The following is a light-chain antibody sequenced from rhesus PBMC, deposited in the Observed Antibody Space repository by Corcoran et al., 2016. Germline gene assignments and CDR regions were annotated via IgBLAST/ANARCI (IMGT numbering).Light chain of an antibody. V-gene: IGKV3-24*04. CDR1: QSVGSY. CDR3: QQSSNLWT. Sequence: ETVVTQSPATLSLSPGERATLSCRASQSVGSYLAWYQQKPGQAPRPLIYGATSRATGIPDRFSGSGSGTDFTRTISSLEPEDVGVYYCQQSSNLWTFGQGTKVEIK. J-gene: IGKJ1*01. CDR2: GAT.